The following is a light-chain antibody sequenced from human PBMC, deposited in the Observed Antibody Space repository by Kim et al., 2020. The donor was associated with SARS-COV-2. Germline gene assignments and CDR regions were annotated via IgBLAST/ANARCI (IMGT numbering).Light chain of an antibody. CDR3: QTWGTGIHV. Sequence: ASVTLTCTLSSGHSNYAIAWHQQQPEKGPRFLMKVNNDGSHSRGDGIPDRFSGSSSGSERYLTISSLQSEDEADYYCQTWGTGIHVFGGGTKLTVL. J-gene: IGLJ2*01. CDR2: VNNDGSH. V-gene: IGLV4-69*01. CDR1: SGHSNYA.